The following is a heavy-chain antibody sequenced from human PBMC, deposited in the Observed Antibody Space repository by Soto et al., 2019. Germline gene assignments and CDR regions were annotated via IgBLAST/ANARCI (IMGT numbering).Heavy chain of an antibody. CDR2: ISYDGSNK. CDR1: GFTFSSYG. CDR3: AKAISGWYYDY. J-gene: IGHJ4*02. Sequence: QVQLVESGGGVVQPGRSLRLSCAASGFTFSSYGRHWVRQAPGKGLEWVAVISYDGSNKYYADSVKGRFTISRDNSKNTLYLQMNSLRAEDTAVYYCAKAISGWYYDYWGQGTLVTVSS. D-gene: IGHD6-19*01. V-gene: IGHV3-30*18.